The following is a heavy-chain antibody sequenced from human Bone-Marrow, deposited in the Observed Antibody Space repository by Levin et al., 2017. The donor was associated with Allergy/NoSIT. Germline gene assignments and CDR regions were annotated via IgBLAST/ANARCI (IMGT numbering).Heavy chain of an antibody. CDR1: GFTFDDYA. J-gene: IGHJ3*01. CDR2: INWDGTDI. V-gene: IGHV3-9*01. D-gene: IGHD2-15*01. CDR3: AKSVRFGGGSTYAYDV. Sequence: GGSLRLSCAASGFTFDDYAMHWVRQSPGRGLEWVSRINWDGTDIDYSDSVKGRFTISRDNAENFLYLQINSLRPEDTALYFFAKSVRFGGGSTYAYDVWGQGTMVTVSS.